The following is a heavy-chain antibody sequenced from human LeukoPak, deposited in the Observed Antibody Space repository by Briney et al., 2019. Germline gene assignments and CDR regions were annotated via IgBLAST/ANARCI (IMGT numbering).Heavy chain of an antibody. CDR2: IGTAGDT. J-gene: IGHJ5*02. CDR3: ARGIAVARGVHWFDP. Sequence: GGSLRLSCTPSGFTFSSHAMSWVRQAPGKGLEWVSAIGTAGDTYYPGSVKGRFTISRENAKNSLYLQMNSLRAGDTAVYYCARGIAVARGVHWFDPWGQGTLVTVSS. D-gene: IGHD6-19*01. V-gene: IGHV3-13*01. CDR1: GFTFSSHA.